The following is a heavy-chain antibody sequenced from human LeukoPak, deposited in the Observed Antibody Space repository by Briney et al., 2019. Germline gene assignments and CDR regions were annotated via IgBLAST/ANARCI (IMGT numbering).Heavy chain of an antibody. V-gene: IGHV4-31*03. CDR2: IYYSGST. Sequence: PSETLSLTCSVSAGSIRSDNYYWSWIRQFPGKGLEWIGYIYYSGSTYYNPSLKSRVTISLDTSKSHFSLNLNSVTAADTAIYYCARLCGSGSNYLDYWGQGTLVTVSS. CDR1: AGSIRSDNYY. J-gene: IGHJ4*02. D-gene: IGHD3-10*01. CDR3: ARLCGSGSNYLDY.